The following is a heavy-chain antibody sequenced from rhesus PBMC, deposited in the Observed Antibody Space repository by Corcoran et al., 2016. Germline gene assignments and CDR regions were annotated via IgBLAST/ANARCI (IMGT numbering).Heavy chain of an antibody. V-gene: IGHV3S5*01. D-gene: IGHD4-23*01. CDR3: AKGWDTVTTIDY. Sequence: EVQLVETGGGLVQPGGSLKLSCAASGFTFSSYGMSWVRQAPGKGLEWVSAINSRAGSTYYADAVKGRFTISRDNSKNTLSLQMNSLRAEDTAVYYCAKGWDTVTTIDYWGQGVLVTVSS. J-gene: IGHJ4*01. CDR2: INSRAGST. CDR1: GFTFSSYG.